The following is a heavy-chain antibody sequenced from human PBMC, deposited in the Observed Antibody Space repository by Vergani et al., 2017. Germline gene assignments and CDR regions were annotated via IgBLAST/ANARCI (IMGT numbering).Heavy chain of an antibody. D-gene: IGHD1-26*01. Sequence: EVQLVESGGGLVQPGGSLRLSCAASGFTFSSYWMSWVRQAPGKGLEWVANIKQDGSEKYYVDSVKGRFTISRDNAKNSLYLQMNSLRAEDTAVYYCARDLPWGGSYYYYYYYGMDVWGQGTTVTVSS. V-gene: IGHV3-7*01. CDR3: ARDLPWGGSYYYYYYYGMDV. CDR1: GFTFSSYW. CDR2: IKQDGSEK. J-gene: IGHJ6*02.